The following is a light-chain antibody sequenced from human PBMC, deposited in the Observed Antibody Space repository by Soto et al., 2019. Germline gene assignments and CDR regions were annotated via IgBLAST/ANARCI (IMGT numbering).Light chain of an antibody. J-gene: IGLJ3*02. CDR2: LNSDGSH. V-gene: IGLV4-69*01. CDR1: SGHINYA. Sequence: QLVLTQTPSASASLGASVKLTCTLSSGHINYAIAWHQQQPEKGPRYLMKLNSDGSHSKGDGIPDRFSGSSSGAERNLTISSLQSEDEADYYCHTWGTGIWVFGGGTKLSVL. CDR3: HTWGTGIWV.